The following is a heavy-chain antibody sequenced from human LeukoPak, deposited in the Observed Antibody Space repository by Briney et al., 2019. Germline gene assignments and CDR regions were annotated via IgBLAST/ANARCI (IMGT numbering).Heavy chain of an antibody. V-gene: IGHV1-2*02. J-gene: IGHJ2*01. CDR2: INPNSGGT. CDR3: ARVFHRVYFDL. Sequence: ASVKASCKASGYTFTDYSMHWVRQAPGQGLGWMGWINPNSGGTNYAQKFQGRVTMTRDTSISTAYMELSRLRSDDTAVYYCARVFHRVYFDLWGRGTLVTVSS. CDR1: GYTFTDYS.